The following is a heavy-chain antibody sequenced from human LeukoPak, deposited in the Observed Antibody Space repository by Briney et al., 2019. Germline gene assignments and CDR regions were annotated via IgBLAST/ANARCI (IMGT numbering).Heavy chain of an antibody. V-gene: IGHV3-11*01. D-gene: IGHD1-26*01. CDR2: IRTGVSTI. Sequence: GGSLRLSCSASGFTFSDYYMSWIRQAPGKGLEWVSYIRTGVSTIYYADSVKGRFTISRDNAKNSLYLQMNSLRADDTAVYYCAIVGGTYYFDYWGQGTLVTVSS. CDR3: AIVGGTYYFDY. J-gene: IGHJ4*02. CDR1: GFTFSDYY.